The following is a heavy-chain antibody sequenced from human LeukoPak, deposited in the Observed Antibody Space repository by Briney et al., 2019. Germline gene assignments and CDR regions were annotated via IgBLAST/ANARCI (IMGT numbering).Heavy chain of an antibody. Sequence: GGSLRLSCAASGFTFSSYWMHWVRQAPGKGLVWVSRINSDGSSTSYADSVKGRFTISRDNAKNTLYLQMNSLRAEDTAVYNCASWAGYCSSTSCQFDYWGQGTLVTVSS. CDR1: GFTFSSYW. CDR3: ASWAGYCSSTSCQFDY. D-gene: IGHD2-2*01. J-gene: IGHJ4*02. V-gene: IGHV3-74*01. CDR2: INSDGSST.